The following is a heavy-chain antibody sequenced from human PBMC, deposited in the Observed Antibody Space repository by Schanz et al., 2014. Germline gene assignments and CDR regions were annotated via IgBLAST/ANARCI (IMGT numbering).Heavy chain of an antibody. CDR3: ARGGYSSGWYDRDIAHFDY. Sequence: QVQLVQSGAEVKKPGSSVKVSCKASGGTFSSYTISWVQQAPGQGLEWMGWISAYNGNTNYAQKLQGRVTMTTDTSTSTAYMELRSLRSDDTAVYYCARGGYSSGWYDRDIAHFDYWGQGTLVTVSS. J-gene: IGHJ4*02. CDR2: ISAYNGNT. V-gene: IGHV1-18*01. CDR1: GGTFSSYT. D-gene: IGHD6-19*01.